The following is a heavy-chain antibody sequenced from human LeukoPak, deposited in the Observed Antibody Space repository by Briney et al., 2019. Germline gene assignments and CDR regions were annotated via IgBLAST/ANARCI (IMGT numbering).Heavy chain of an antibody. Sequence: GGSLRLSCAASGFTFSSYAMNWVRQAPGKGLEWVSSINVSGGSTYYADSVKGRFTISRDNSKNTLYLQMNSLRAEDTAVYYCAKPARTDYADYWGQGTLVTVSS. CDR2: INVSGGST. J-gene: IGHJ4*02. CDR1: GFTFSSYA. V-gene: IGHV3-23*01. D-gene: IGHD1-14*01. CDR3: AKPARTDYADY.